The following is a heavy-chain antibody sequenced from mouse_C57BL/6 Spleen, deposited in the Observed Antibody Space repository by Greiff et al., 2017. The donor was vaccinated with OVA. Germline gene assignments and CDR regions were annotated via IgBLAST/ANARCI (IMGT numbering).Heavy chain of an antibody. CDR1: GYTFTSYW. CDR3: ARGGFTTVVPLSMDY. Sequence: VQLQQPGAELVKPGASVKLSCKASGYTFTSYWMHWVKQRPGQGLEWIGMIHPNSGSTNYNEKFKSKATLTVDKSSSTAYMQLSSLTSEDSAVYYCARGGFTTVVPLSMDYWGQGTSVTVSS. J-gene: IGHJ4*01. D-gene: IGHD1-1*01. CDR2: IHPNSGST. V-gene: IGHV1-64*01.